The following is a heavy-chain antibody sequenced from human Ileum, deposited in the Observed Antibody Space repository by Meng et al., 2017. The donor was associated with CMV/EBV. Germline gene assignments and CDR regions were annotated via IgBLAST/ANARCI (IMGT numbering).Heavy chain of an antibody. V-gene: IGHV3-23*01. CDR3: AKDDCRNYHGMDV. J-gene: IGHJ6*02. CDR1: GFSFSSNV. Sequence: GESLKISCAASGFSFSSNVMSWVRQAPGKGLEWVSSIIISGDSTVYADSAKGRFTISRDISKNTVYLQMNSLRDEDTAVYYCAKDDCRNYHGMDVWGQGTTVTVSS. CDR2: IIISGDST. D-gene: IGHD2-21*02.